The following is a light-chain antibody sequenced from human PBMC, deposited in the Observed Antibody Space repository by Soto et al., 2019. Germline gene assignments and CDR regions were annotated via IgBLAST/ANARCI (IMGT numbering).Light chain of an antibody. CDR2: SAS. Sequence: DIQMTQSPSSLSASVGDRVTITCRASQSVSAFLNWYRHKPGKAPELLIFSASSLQPGVPSRFSGRGSGTAFTLTITSLQPDDFATYYYQQTYSPPGTFGQGTKVEIK. CDR1: QSVSAF. V-gene: IGKV1-39*01. J-gene: IGKJ1*01. CDR3: QQTYSPPGT.